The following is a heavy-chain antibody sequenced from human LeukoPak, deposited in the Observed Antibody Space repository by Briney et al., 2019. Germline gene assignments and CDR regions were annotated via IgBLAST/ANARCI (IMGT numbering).Heavy chain of an antibody. Sequence: GGSLRLSCAASGFTFSSHSMNWVRQAPGKGLEWVSSISSSSISISYADSLKGRFTISRDNAKNSLYLQMNSLRADDTAVYYCARYSHYYGSGSPKSDYWGQGALVIVSS. CDR1: GFTFSSHS. D-gene: IGHD3-10*01. J-gene: IGHJ4*02. CDR3: ARYSHYYGSGSPKSDY. V-gene: IGHV3-21*01. CDR2: ISSSSISI.